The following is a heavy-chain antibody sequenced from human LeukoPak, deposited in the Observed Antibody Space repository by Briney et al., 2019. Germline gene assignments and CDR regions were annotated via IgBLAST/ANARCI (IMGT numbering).Heavy chain of an antibody. D-gene: IGHD4-17*01. CDR3: AKARWTSTATTYYLDY. Sequence: ASVKVSCKASGYTFTGYAVQWVRQAPGQRLEWMGWINAGNGKTKYSQKLQGRVTIARDTSASTAYMELSSLRAEDTAVYDCAKARWTSTATTYYLDYWGQGTVVTVSS. CDR1: GYTFTGYA. CDR2: INAGNGKT. J-gene: IGHJ4*02. V-gene: IGHV1-3*01.